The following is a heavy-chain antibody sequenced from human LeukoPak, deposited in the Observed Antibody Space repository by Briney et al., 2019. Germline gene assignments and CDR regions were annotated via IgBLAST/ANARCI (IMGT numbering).Heavy chain of an antibody. J-gene: IGHJ4*02. D-gene: IGHD6-13*01. CDR3: AKYSSSWYALNYFDY. V-gene: IGHV3-23*01. Sequence: GGSLTLSCAAAGFSFSSYAMSWVRQAPGKGLEWVSAISGSGGSTYYAGSVEGRFTISRDNYKNTLYLQMNSLRAEDTAVYYCAKYSSSWYALNYFDYWGQGTLVTVSS. CDR2: ISGSGGST. CDR1: GFSFSSYA.